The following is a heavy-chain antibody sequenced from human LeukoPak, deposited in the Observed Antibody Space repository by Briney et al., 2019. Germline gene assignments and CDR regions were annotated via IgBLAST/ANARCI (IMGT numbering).Heavy chain of an antibody. J-gene: IGHJ5*02. D-gene: IGHD3-22*01. CDR2: ISLDGSDE. Sequence: GRSLRLSCAASGFTFSDYGMHWVRQAPGKGLEWVAVISLDGSDEFYADSVKGRFTIFRDNFKNTLYLQLNSLRAEDTAIYYCVKADSGYYRWGRGTLVTVSS. CDR1: GFTFSDYG. CDR3: VKADSGYYR. V-gene: IGHV3-30*18.